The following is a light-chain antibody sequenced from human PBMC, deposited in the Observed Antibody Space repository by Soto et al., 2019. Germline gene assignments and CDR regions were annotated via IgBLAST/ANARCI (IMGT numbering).Light chain of an antibody. Sequence: QSVLTQPASVSGSPGQSITISCTGTSSDVGGYNYVSWYQQHPGKAPKHMIYDVSNRPSGVSNRFSGSKSGNTASLTISGLQAEDEADYYCSSYTSSSTLEVFGTGTKVTVL. CDR3: SSYTSSSTLEV. V-gene: IGLV2-14*01. J-gene: IGLJ1*01. CDR2: DVS. CDR1: SSDVGGYNY.